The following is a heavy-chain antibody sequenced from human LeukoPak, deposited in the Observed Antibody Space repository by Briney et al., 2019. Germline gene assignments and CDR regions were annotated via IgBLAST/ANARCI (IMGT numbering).Heavy chain of an antibody. CDR3: ARVLTTVVTPPH. CDR1: GFTFSSYG. J-gene: IGHJ3*01. V-gene: IGHV3-30*03. Sequence: GGSLRLSCAASGFTFSSYGMHWVRQAPGKGLEWVAVISYDGSQKYYADSVKGRFTISRDNSKNSLYLQMNSLRADDSVVYYCARVLTTVVTPPHWGQGTMVTVSS. CDR2: ISYDGSQK. D-gene: IGHD4-23*01.